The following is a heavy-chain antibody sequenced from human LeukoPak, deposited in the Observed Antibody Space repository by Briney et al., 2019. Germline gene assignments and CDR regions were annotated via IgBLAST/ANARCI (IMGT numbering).Heavy chain of an antibody. CDR3: ARTTYTISSLGV. CDR2: INSDGSTT. CDR1: GFTFSSYS. V-gene: IGHV3-74*01. Sequence: PGGSLRLSCAASGFTFSSYSMHWVRQAPGKGLVWVSRINSDGSTTNYADSVKGRFTISRDNAKNTLYLQMNSLRAEDTAVYYCARTTYTISSLGVWGQGTLVTVSS. J-gene: IGHJ4*02. D-gene: IGHD6-6*01.